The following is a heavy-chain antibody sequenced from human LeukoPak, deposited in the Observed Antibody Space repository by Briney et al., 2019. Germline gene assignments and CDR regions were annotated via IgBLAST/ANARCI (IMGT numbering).Heavy chain of an antibody. CDR3: ARGGPNWFDP. CDR1: GGSFSGYY. V-gene: IGHV4-34*01. Sequence: SETLSLTCAVYGGSFSGYYWSWIRQPPGKGLEWIGEINHSGGTNYNPSLKSRVTISVDTSKNQFSLKLSSVTAADTAVYYCARGGPNWFDPWGQGTLVTVSS. J-gene: IGHJ5*02. CDR2: INHSGGT.